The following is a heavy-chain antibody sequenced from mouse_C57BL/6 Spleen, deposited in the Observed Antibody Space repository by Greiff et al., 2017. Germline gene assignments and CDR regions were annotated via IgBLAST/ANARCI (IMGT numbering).Heavy chain of an antibody. V-gene: IGHV7-3*01. CDR1: GFTFTDYY. Sequence: EVKLMESGGGLVQPGGSLSLSCAASGFTFTDYYMSWVRQPPGKALEWLGFIRNKANGYTTEYSASVKGRFTISRDNSQSILYLQMNALRAEDSATYYCARYIIPYAMDYWGQGTSVTVSS. D-gene: IGHD5-1-1*01. CDR3: ARYIIPYAMDY. J-gene: IGHJ4*01. CDR2: IRNKANGYTT.